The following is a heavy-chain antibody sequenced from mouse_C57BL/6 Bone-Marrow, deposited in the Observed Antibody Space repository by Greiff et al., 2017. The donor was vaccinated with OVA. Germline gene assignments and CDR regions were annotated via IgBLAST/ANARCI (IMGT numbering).Heavy chain of an antibody. CDR2: IDPETGGT. CDR1: GYTFTDYE. V-gene: IGHV1-15*01. Sequence: QVHVKQSGAELVRPGASVTLSCKASGYTFTDYEMHWVKQTPVHGLEWIGAIDPETGGTAYNQKFKGKAILTADKSSSTAYMGLRSLTSEDSAVDYCTRLGDYAMDYWGQGTSVTVSS. J-gene: IGHJ4*01. CDR3: TRLGDYAMDY.